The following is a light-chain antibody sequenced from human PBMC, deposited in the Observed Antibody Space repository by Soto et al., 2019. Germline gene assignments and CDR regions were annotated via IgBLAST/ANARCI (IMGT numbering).Light chain of an antibody. CDR1: SRDVGGYNY. CDR2: EVS. V-gene: IGLV2-14*01. CDR3: SSYTSSSAYV. Sequence: QSVLTQPASVSGSTGQSITICCTGTSRDVGGYNYVSWYQQHPGKAPKLMIYEVSNRPSGVSNRFSGSKSGNTASLTISGLQAEDEADYYCSSYTSSSAYVFGTATKVTVL. J-gene: IGLJ1*01.